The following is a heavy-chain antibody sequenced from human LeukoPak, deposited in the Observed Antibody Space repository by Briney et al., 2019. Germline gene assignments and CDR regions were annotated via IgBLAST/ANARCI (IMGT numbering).Heavy chain of an antibody. D-gene: IGHD3-9*01. J-gene: IGHJ4*02. CDR2: IYHSGST. V-gene: IGHV4-4*02. Sequence: SGTLSLTCAVSGGSISSSNWWSWVRQPPGKGLEWIGEIYHSGSTNYNPSLRSRVTISVDTSKNLFSLNLTSVTAADTAVYYCARLYYDILSSYYYFDYWGQGTLATVSS. CDR3: ARLYYDILSSYYYFDY. CDR1: GGSISSSNW.